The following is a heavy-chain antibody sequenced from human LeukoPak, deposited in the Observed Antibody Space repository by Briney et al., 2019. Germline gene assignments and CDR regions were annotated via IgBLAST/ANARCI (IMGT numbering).Heavy chain of an antibody. V-gene: IGHV3-23*01. CDR2: ISGSAYST. CDR3: AKNIWTEMATIYYYMDV. Sequence: GGSLRLSCAASGFTFSSYAMSWVRQAPGKGLEWVSAISGSAYSTYYADSVKGRFTIFRDNSKNTLYLQMNSLRAEDTAVYYCAKNIWTEMATIYYYMDVWGKGTTVTVSS. D-gene: IGHD5-24*01. J-gene: IGHJ6*03. CDR1: GFTFSSYA.